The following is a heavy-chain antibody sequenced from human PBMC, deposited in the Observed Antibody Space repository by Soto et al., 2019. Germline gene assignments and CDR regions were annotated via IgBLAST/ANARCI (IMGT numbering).Heavy chain of an antibody. J-gene: IGHJ6*01. V-gene: IGHV4-31*03. CDR3: ARGPSITMIVVVHRRGMDV. D-gene: IGHD3-22*01. Sequence: QVQLQESGPGLVKPSQTLSLTCTVSGGSISSGGYYWSWIRQHPGKGLEWIGYIYYSGSTYYNPSLKSRVTISVDTSKNQFSLKLSSVTAADTAVYYCARGPSITMIVVVHRRGMDVWGQGTTVTVSS. CDR1: GGSISSGGYY. CDR2: IYYSGST.